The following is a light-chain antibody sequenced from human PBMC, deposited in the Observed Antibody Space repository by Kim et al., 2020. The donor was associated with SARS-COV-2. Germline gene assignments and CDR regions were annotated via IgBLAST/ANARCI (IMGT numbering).Light chain of an antibody. J-gene: IGLJ2*01. V-gene: IGLV3-1*01. Sequence: SYELTQPPSVSVSPGQTARITCSGRNLGDKYVCWYQQKPGRSPVLLIYQDTKRPSGIPERFSGSNSGDTATLTISGTQAMDEADYYCQAWDSSTAVFGEGTKVTVL. CDR1: NLGDKY. CDR3: QAWDSSTAV. CDR2: QDT.